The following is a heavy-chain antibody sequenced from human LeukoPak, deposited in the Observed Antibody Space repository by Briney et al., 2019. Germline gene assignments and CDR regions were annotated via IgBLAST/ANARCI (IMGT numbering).Heavy chain of an antibody. J-gene: IGHJ4*02. V-gene: IGHV3-30-3*01. Sequence: PGGSLRLSCAASGFTFSSYAMRWVRQAPGKGLEWVAVISYDGSNKYYADSVKGRFTISRDNSKNTLYLQMNSLRAEDTAVYYCARGRGYSYGYVDYWGQGTLVTVSS. CDR3: ARGRGYSYGYVDY. CDR2: ISYDGSNK. CDR1: GFTFSSYA. D-gene: IGHD5-18*01.